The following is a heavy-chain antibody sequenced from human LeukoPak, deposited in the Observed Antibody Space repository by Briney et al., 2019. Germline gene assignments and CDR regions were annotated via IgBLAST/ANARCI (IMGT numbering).Heavy chain of an antibody. CDR2: IYTRGST. J-gene: IGHJ3*02. Sequence: TSETLSLTCTVSGGSITGYYWSWIRQPAGKGLEWIGRIYTRGSTNYNPSLKSRVTMSVDTSKNQFSLKLSSVTAADTAVYYCARGRYCSADICSGGDAFDIWGQGTMVSVSS. CDR1: GGSITGYY. D-gene: IGHD2-15*01. V-gene: IGHV4-4*07. CDR3: ARGRYCSADICSGGDAFDI.